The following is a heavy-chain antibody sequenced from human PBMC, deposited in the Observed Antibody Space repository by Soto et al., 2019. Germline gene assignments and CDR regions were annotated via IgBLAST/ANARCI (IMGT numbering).Heavy chain of an antibody. D-gene: IGHD6-19*01. CDR1: GYSFTSYW. CDR2: IYPGDSGT. CDR3: ARHLEYSSGWLNYYYYYGMDV. J-gene: IGHJ6*02. V-gene: IGHV5-51*01. Sequence: GESLKISCKGSGYSFTSYWIGCVRQMPGKGLEWMGIIYPGDSGTRYSPSFQGQVTISADKSISTAYLQWSSLKASDTAMYYCARHLEYSSGWLNYYYYYGMDVWGQGTKVTVSS.